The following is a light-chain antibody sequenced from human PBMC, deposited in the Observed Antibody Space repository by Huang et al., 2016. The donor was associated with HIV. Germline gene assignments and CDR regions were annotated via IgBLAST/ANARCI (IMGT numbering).Light chain of an antibody. CDR2: GAS. CDR3: QQYENWPPEYT. CDR1: QNVRSS. Sequence: EIVLTQSPAILSVSPGERATLSCRASQNVRSSFAWYQQRPGQPPRLLISGASTRATGIPARVSGSGSGTEFTLTISSLQSEYFAVYYCQQYENWPPEYTFGQGTKLEL. V-gene: IGKV3-15*01. J-gene: IGKJ2*01.